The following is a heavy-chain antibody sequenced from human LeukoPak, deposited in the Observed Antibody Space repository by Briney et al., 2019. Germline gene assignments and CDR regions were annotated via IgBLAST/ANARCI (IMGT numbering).Heavy chain of an antibody. CDR3: ARVHEMTPIGYYFDY. CDR1: GGTFSSYA. D-gene: IGHD5-24*01. CDR2: IIPIFGTA. V-gene: IGHV1-69*01. J-gene: IGHJ4*02. Sequence: GSSVKVSCKASGGTFSSYAISWVRQAPGQGLEWMGGIIPIFGTANYAQKFQGRVTITADESTSTAYMELSSLRSEDTAVYYCARVHEMTPIGYYFDYWGQGTLVTVSS.